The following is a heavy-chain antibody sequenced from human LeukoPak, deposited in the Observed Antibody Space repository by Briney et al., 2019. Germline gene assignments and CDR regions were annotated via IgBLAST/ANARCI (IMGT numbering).Heavy chain of an antibody. CDR2: INPSGGST. CDR1: GYTFTSYY. J-gene: IGHJ4*02. Sequence: ASVKVSCKASGYTFTSYYMHWVRQAPGQGLEWMGIINPSGGSTSYAQKFQGRVTMTRDTSTSTVYMELSSLRSEDTAVYYCARGPDRDFNCGGDCGVIDYWGQGTLVTVSS. CDR3: ARGPDRDFNCGGDCGVIDY. V-gene: IGHV1-46*01. D-gene: IGHD2-21*02.